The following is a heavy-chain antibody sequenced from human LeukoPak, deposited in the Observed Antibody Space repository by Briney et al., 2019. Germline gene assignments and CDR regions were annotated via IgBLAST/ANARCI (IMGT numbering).Heavy chain of an antibody. CDR3: ARDKERTAAAGSIDY. J-gene: IGHJ4*02. Sequence: PSETPSLTCTVSGGSISSSSYYWGWIRQPPGKGLEWIGSIYYSGSTYYNPSLKSRVTISVDTSKNQFSLKLSSVTAADTAVYYCARDKERTAAAGSIDYWGQGTLVTVSS. CDR1: GGSISSSSYY. CDR2: IYYSGST. V-gene: IGHV4-39*07. D-gene: IGHD6-13*01.